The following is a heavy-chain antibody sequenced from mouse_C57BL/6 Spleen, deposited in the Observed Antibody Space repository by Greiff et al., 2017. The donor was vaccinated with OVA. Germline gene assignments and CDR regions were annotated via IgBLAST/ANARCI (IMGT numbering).Heavy chain of an antibody. V-gene: IGHV1-42*01. CDR2: INPSTGGT. CDR3: ASRLYCSDGMDY. CDR1: GYTFTGYY. Sequence: EVQLQQSGPELVKPGASVKISCKASGYTFTGYYMNWVKQSPEKSLEWIGEINPSTGGTTYNQKFKAKATLTVDKSSSTAYMQLRSLTSEDSAVYYCASRLYCSDGMDYWGQGTSVTVSS. J-gene: IGHJ4*01. D-gene: IGHD6-2*01.